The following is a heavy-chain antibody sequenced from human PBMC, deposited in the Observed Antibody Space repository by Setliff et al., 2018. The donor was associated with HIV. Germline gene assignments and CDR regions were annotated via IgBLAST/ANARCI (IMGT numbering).Heavy chain of an antibody. CDR1: GFTFDDHA. D-gene: IGHD2-15*01. CDR2: IKWDGSYT. J-gene: IGHJ4*02. Sequence: GSLRLSCAASGFTFDDHAMAWVRQAPGKGLEWISSIKWDGSYTYYADSVKGRFTISRDNSKDTLYLQMNSLRAEDTAVYYCAQSTVVVQAALQRRGPGTLVTVSS. CDR3: AQSTVVVQAALQR. V-gene: IGHV3-23*05.